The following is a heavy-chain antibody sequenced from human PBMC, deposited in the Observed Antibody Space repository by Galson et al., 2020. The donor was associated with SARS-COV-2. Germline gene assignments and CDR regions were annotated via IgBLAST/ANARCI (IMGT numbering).Heavy chain of an antibody. J-gene: IGHJ4*02. CDR3: AKVKVLFWFGEGRGPIDH. V-gene: IGHV3-30-3*01. Sequence: SCVASGFSFNNFAMHWVRQSPGKGLEWVAVISYEGSKKYYADSVRGRFTISRDYSKDTLYLHMNNLRTEDTAIYYCAKVKVLFWFGEGRGPIDHWGQGTLVTVSP. CDR2: ISYEGSKK. D-gene: IGHD3-10*01. CDR1: GFSFNNFA.